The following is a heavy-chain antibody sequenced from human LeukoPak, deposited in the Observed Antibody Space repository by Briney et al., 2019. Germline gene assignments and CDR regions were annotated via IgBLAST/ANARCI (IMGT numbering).Heavy chain of an antibody. CDR3: AKDLKGSGWYGGY. Sequence: PGGSLRLSCAASGFTLSSYAMSWVRQAPGKGLEWVSVISGSGGSTYYADSVKGRFTISRDNSKNTLYLQMNSLRAEDTAVYYCAKDLKGSGWYGGYWGQGTLVTVSS. CDR2: ISGSGGST. CDR1: GFTLSSYA. V-gene: IGHV3-23*01. J-gene: IGHJ4*02. D-gene: IGHD6-19*01.